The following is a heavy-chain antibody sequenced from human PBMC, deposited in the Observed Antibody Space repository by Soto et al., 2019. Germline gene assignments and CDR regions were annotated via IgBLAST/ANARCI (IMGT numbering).Heavy chain of an antibody. CDR2: ISGSGINT. CDR1: GFTFRNYV. J-gene: IGHJ4*02. CDR3: GKMAWLVDSAGHDY. Sequence: EVQLLESGGGLVQPGGSLRLSCAASGFTFRNYVMSWVRQAPGKGLEWLSTISGSGINTLYADSVRGRFAISRDNSRNTLYLQMDSLGAEDTAIYYCGKMAWLVDSAGHDYWGQGTLVTVSS. D-gene: IGHD6-6*01. V-gene: IGHV3-23*01.